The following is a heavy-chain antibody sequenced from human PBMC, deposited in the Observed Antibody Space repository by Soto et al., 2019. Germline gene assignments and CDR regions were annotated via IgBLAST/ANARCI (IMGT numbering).Heavy chain of an antibody. V-gene: IGHV1-69*01. Sequence: QVQLVQSGAEVKKPGPSVKVSCKASEGTFSSNVISWWRQALGKGLEWMGGIIPIFGKANYAQKFQGRVTITADESTSTAYMELSSLRSEDTAVYYCARGFSGHFDPWGQGTLVTVSS. CDR2: IIPIFGKA. J-gene: IGHJ5*02. CDR3: ARGFSGHFDP. CDR1: EGTFSSNV. D-gene: IGHD1-26*01.